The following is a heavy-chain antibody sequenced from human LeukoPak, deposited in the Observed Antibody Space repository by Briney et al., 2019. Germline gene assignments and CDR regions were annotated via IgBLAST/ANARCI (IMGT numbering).Heavy chain of an antibody. CDR1: GFTFSNAW. J-gene: IGHJ4*02. D-gene: IGHD2-15*01. V-gene: IGHV3-15*01. CDR3: TTDSPVVVVAATGDY. Sequence: GGSLRLSCAASGFTFSNAWMSWVRQAPGKGLEWVGRIKSKTDGGTTDYAAPVKGRFTISRDDSKNTLYLQVNSLKTEDTAVYYCTTDSPVVVVAATGDYWGQGTLVTVSS. CDR2: IKSKTDGGTT.